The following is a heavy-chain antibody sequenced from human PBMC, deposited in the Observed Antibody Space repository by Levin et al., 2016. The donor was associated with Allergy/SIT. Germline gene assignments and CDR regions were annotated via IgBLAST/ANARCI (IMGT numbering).Heavy chain of an antibody. Sequence: WIRQPPGKGLEWIGYIYYSGSTNYNPSLKSRVTISADTSKNQFSLKLSSVTAADTAVYYCARLYSVLGMDVWGQGTTVTVSS. CDR3: ARLYSVLGMDV. J-gene: IGHJ6*02. D-gene: IGHD4-11*01. CDR2: IYYSGST. V-gene: IGHV4-61*07.